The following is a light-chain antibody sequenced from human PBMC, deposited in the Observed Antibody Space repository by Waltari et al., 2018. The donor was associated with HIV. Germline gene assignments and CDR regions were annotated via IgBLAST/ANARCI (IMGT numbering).Light chain of an antibody. CDR3: QQYGGSPPMN. V-gene: IGKV3-20*01. J-gene: IGKJ5*01. CDR2: GAS. CDR1: QTVTSNY. Sequence: EIVLTQSPDTLSLSPGERPTLSCRASQTVTSNYLAWSQQKPGQAPRLLIYGASTRATGIPDRFSGSGSGTDFTLTISRLEPEDFAVYYCQQYGGSPPMNFGQGTRLEIK.